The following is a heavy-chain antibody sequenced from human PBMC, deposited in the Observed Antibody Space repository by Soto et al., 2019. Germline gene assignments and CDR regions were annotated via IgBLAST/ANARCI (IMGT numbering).Heavy chain of an antibody. CDR3: ARGRSGSYWYFDL. Sequence: SETLSLTCAVYGGSFSGYYWSWIRQPPGKGLEWIGEINHSGSTNYNPSLKSRVTISVATSKNQFSLKLSSVTAADTAVYYCARGRSGSYWYFDLWARGTLVTVSS. J-gene: IGHJ2*01. CDR1: GGSFSGYY. D-gene: IGHD1-26*01. V-gene: IGHV4-34*01. CDR2: INHSGST.